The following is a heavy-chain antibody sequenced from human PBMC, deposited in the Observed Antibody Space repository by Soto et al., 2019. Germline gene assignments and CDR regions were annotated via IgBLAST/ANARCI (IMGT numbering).Heavy chain of an antibody. Sequence: QVQLQESGPGLVKPSQTLSLTCTVSGGSISSGDYYWSWIRQPPGKGLEWIGYIYYSGSTYYNPSLKRRVTISVDPSKNQFSLKLSSVTAADTAVYYGASHDYAHYGMDVWGQGTTVTVSS. V-gene: IGHV4-30-4*01. CDR3: ASHDYAHYGMDV. D-gene: IGHD3-16*01. CDR2: IYYSGST. CDR1: GGSISSGDYY. J-gene: IGHJ6*02.